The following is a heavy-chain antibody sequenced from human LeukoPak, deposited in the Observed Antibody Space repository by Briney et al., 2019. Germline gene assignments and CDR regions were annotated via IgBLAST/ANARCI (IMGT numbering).Heavy chain of an antibody. CDR2: INHSGST. Sequence: PSETRSLACAVYGGSFSGYYWSWVRQPPGKGLEWIGEINHSGSTNYNPSLKSRVTISVDTSKNQFSLKLSSVTAADTAVYYCARGGIVATTLFDYWGQGTLVTVSS. CDR1: GGSFSGYY. CDR3: ARGGIVATTLFDY. V-gene: IGHV4-34*01. J-gene: IGHJ4*02. D-gene: IGHD5-12*01.